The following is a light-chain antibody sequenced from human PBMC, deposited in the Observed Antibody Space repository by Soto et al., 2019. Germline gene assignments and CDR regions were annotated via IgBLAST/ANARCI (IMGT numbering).Light chain of an antibody. CDR2: GGS. J-gene: IGKJ1*01. Sequence: IVLTQSPGTLSLSPGEGATLSWRASQSVSSSSLAWYQQKPGQAPRLLIYGGSSRATGIPDRFSGSGSGTEFTLTISSLQPEDFAVYYCQQYYNWPRPFGQGTKVDI. V-gene: IGKV3-20*01. CDR3: QQYYNWPRP. CDR1: QSVSSSS.